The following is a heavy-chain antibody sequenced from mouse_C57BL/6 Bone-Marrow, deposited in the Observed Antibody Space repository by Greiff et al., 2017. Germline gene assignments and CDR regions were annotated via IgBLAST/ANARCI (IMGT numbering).Heavy chain of an antibody. Sequence: EVMLVESGEGLVKPGGSLKLSCAASGFTFSSYAMSWVRQTPEKRLEWVAYISSGGDYIYYADTVKGRFTISRDNARNTLYLQMSRLKSEDTAMYYCTRETGSYYYAMDYWGQGTSVTVSS. D-gene: IGHD4-1*01. CDR2: ISSGGDYI. CDR1: GFTFSSYA. CDR3: TRETGSYYYAMDY. V-gene: IGHV5-9-1*02. J-gene: IGHJ4*01.